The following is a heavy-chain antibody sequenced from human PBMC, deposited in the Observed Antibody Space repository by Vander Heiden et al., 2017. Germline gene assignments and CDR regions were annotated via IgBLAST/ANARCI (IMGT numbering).Heavy chain of an antibody. CDR3: ARETAPGYFDY. Sequence: QVQLEQPGPGLVKTAQTLSLTCAISGDSVSSNSASWNWVRQSLSRVLEWLGRTYYRSKWYHAYAVSVKSRITLNPHTSKTPCSLQLDPVTPESTAVYDCARETAPGYFDYWGQGTLVTVSS. CDR1: GDSVSSNSAS. J-gene: IGHJ4*02. CDR2: TYYRSKWYH. V-gene: IGHV6-1*01.